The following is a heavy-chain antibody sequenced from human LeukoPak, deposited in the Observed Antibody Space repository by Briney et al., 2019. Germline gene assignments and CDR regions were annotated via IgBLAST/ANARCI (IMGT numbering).Heavy chain of an antibody. V-gene: IGHV4-39*07. D-gene: IGHD4-11*01. J-gene: IGHJ2*01. CDR2: MYYSGGT. Sequence: PSETLSLTCTVSGGSIRSSSYYWGWIRQPPGKGLEWIGNMYYSGGTNYNPSLKSRVTMSVDTSKNQFSLKLSSVTAADTAVYYCAGEGLTTPGPWYFDLWGRGTLVTVSS. CDR1: GGSIRSSSYY. CDR3: AGEGLTTPGPWYFDL.